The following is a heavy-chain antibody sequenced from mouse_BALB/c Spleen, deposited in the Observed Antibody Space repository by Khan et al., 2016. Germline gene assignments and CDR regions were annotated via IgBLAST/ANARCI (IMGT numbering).Heavy chain of an antibody. D-gene: IGHD1-1*01. V-gene: IGHV1-9*01. CDR3: AREIYYCGSKTYYFDY. Sequence: QVQLQQSGAELMKPGASVKISCKATGYTFSSYWIEWVKQRPGHGLEWIGEILSGSGSTDYNEKFKDKATFTADTSSNTAYMQLSSLTSEDSAVYYCAREIYYCGSKTYYFDYWGQGTTLTVSS. J-gene: IGHJ2*01. CDR1: GYTFSSYW. CDR2: ILSGSGST.